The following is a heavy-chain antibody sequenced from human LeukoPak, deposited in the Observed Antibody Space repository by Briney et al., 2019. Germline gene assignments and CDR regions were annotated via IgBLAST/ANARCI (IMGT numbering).Heavy chain of an antibody. CDR2: MNPNSGNT. V-gene: IGHV1-8*03. CDR3: ARRLPYSGSYSWFDP. Sequence: VASVKVSCKASGYTFTSYDINWVRQATGQGLEWMGWMNPNSGNTGYAQKFQGRVTITRNTSISTAYMELSSLRSEDTAVYYCARRLPYSGSYSWFDPWGQGTLVTVSS. J-gene: IGHJ5*02. CDR1: GYTFTSYD. D-gene: IGHD1-26*01.